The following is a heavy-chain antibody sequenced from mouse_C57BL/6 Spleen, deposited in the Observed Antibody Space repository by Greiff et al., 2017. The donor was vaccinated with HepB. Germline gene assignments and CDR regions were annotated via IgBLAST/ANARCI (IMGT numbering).Heavy chain of an antibody. J-gene: IGHJ2*01. CDR2: INPSTGGT. D-gene: IGHD2-14*01. CDR3: AREGTFDH. Sequence: EVQLQESGPELVKPGASVKISCKASGYSFTGYYMNWVKQSPEKSLEWIGEINPSTGGTTYNQKFKAKATLTVDKSSSTAYMQLKSLTSEDSAVYYCAREGTFDHWGQGTTLTVSS. V-gene: IGHV1-42*01. CDR1: GYSFTGYY.